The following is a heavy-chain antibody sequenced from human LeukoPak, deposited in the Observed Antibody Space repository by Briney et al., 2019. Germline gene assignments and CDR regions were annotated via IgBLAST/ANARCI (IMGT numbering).Heavy chain of an antibody. CDR2: INHSGST. J-gene: IGHJ5*02. CDR3: ARRDYCTSTTCYESYNWFDP. Sequence: SETLSLTCAVYGGSFSGYYWSWIRQPPGKCLEWIGEINHSGSTNYSPPLKRRVTISVDTSNNQFSLKLSSVTAADTAVYYCARRDYCTSTTCYESYNWFDPWGQGTLVTVSS. CDR1: GGSFSGYY. V-gene: IGHV4-34*01. D-gene: IGHD2-2*01.